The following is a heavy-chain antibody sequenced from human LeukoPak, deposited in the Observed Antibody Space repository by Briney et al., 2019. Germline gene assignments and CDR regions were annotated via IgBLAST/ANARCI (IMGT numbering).Heavy chain of an antibody. D-gene: IGHD3-3*01. V-gene: IGHV4-59*08. CDR1: GGSISSYY. CDR2: IYYSGST. J-gene: IGHJ6*02. CDR3: ARQGYDFWSGYWNSYYYGMDV. Sequence: KPSETLSLTCTVSGGSISSYYWSWIRQPPGKGLEWIGYIYYSGSTNYNPSLKSRVTISVDTSKNQFSLKLSSVTAADTAVYYCARQGYDFWSGYWNSYYYGMDVWGQGTTVTVSS.